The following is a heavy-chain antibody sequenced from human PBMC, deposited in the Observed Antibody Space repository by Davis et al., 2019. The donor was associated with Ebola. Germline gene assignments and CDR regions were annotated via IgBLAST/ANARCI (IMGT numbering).Heavy chain of an antibody. J-gene: IGHJ6*02. V-gene: IGHV3-21*01. Sequence: GGSLRLSCAASGFTFSSYSMNWVRQAPGKGLEWVSSISSSSNYIYYADSVKGRFTISRDNAKNSLYLQMNSLRAEDTAVYYCARDERTGYDFWSGYPSSYGMDVWGQGTTVTVSS. D-gene: IGHD3-3*01. CDR1: GFTFSSYS. CDR3: ARDERTGYDFWSGYPSSYGMDV. CDR2: ISSSSNYI.